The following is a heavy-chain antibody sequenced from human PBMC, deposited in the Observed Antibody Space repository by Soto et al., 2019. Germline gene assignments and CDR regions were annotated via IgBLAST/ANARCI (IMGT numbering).Heavy chain of an antibody. D-gene: IGHD3-3*01. CDR3: ARFGDFWSGYYKRFDP. CDR2: IYYSGST. J-gene: IGHJ5*02. V-gene: IGHV4-31*03. Sequence: SETPSLIFTISWGHISRGGHYWSWIRQHPGKGLEWIGYIYYSGSTYYNPSLKSRVTISVDTSKNQFSLKLSSVTAADTAVYYCARFGDFWSGYYKRFDPWGQGTLVTVSS. CDR1: WGHISRGGHY.